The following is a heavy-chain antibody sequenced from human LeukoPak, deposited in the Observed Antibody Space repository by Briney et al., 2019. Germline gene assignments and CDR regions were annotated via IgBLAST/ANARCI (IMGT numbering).Heavy chain of an antibody. J-gene: IGHJ4*02. CDR3: ARVLTTYYYDSSGYYDY. D-gene: IGHD3-22*01. V-gene: IGHV3-30*02. CDR2: IRYDGSNK. Sequence: PGGSLRLSCAASGFTFSSYGMHWVRQAPGKGLEWVAFIRYDGSNKYYADSVKGRFTISRDNSKNTLYLQMNSLRAEDTAVYYCARVLTTYYYDSSGYYDYWGQGTLVTVSS. CDR1: GFTFSSYG.